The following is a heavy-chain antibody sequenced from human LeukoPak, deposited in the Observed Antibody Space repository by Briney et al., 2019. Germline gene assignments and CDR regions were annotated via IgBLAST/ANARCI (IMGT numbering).Heavy chain of an antibody. CDR3: AKDSPSRTATTEVPVDY. CDR2: ISSSSSYI. V-gene: IGHV3-21*01. Sequence: WGSLRLSCAASGLSFRDYTMNWVRQAPGKGLEWVASISSSSSYIYFANSVWGRFSFSRDNAKNSLYLQMNSLRAEDTAVYYCAKDSPSRTATTEVPVDYWGQGTLVTVSS. J-gene: IGHJ4*02. CDR1: GLSFRDYT. D-gene: IGHD1/OR15-1a*01.